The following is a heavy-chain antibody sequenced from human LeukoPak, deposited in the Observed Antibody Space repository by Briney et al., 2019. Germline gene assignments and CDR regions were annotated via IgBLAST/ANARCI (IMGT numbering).Heavy chain of an antibody. Sequence: PSETLSLTCTVSGGSISSGSYYWSWIRRPAGRGLEWIGRIYTSGSTNYNPSLKSRVTISVDTSKNQFSLKLSSVTAADTAVYYCAGQQLVNYYMDVWGKGTTVTVSS. CDR3: AGQQLVNYYMDV. D-gene: IGHD6-13*01. J-gene: IGHJ6*03. V-gene: IGHV4-61*02. CDR1: GGSISSGSYY. CDR2: IYTSGST.